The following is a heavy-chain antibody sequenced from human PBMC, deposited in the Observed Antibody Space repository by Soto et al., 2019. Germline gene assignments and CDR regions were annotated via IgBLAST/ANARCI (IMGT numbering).Heavy chain of an antibody. CDR1: GGSFSGYY. CDR2: INHSGST. J-gene: IGHJ4*02. D-gene: IGHD1-1*01. CDR3: ARGKSGAGDY. V-gene: IGHV4-34*01. Sequence: KTSETLSLTCAVYGGSFSGYYWSWIRQPPGKGLEWIGEINHSGSTNYNPSLKSRVTISVDTSKNQFSLKLSSVTAADTAVYYCARGKSGAGDYWGQGTLVTSPQ.